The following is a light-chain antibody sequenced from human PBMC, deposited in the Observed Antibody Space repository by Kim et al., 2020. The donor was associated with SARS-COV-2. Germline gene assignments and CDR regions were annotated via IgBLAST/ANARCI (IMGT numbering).Light chain of an antibody. CDR3: QQYNNWPMYT. Sequence: VSRGERATLSGRASQSVSSNLAWYQQKPGQAPRLLIYGASTRATGIPARFSGSGSGTEFTLTISSLQSEDFAVYYCQQYNNWPMYTFGQGTKLEI. CDR1: QSVSSN. J-gene: IGKJ2*01. V-gene: IGKV3-15*01. CDR2: GAS.